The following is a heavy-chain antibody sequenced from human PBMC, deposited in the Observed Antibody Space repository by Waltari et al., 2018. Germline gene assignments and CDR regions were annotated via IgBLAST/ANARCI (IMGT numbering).Heavy chain of an antibody. J-gene: IGHJ3*01. V-gene: IGHV3-21*01. CDR1: GFTFSSYS. CDR2: ISSSSSYI. CDR3: ARDLIMITFGGA. D-gene: IGHD3-16*01. Sequence: EVQLVESGGGLVKPGGSLRLSCAASGFTFSSYSMNWVRQAPGKGLEWVSSISSSSSYIDDADSVKGRFTISRDNAKNSLYLQMNSLRAEDTAVYYCARDLIMITFGGAWGQGTMVTVSS.